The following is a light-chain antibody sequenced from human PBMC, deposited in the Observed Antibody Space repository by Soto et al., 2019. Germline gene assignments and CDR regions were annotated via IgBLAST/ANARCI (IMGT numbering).Light chain of an antibody. V-gene: IGKV1-39*01. CDR3: QQSLTTPLT. CDR2: AAS. J-gene: IGKJ4*01. CDR1: QSISIY. Sequence: DIQMTQSPSSLSASVGDRVTITCRASQSISIYLNWYQQKPGKAPKLLIYAASSLQSGVPSRFGGSGSGTDFTLTISSLQRDDLATYYCQQSLTTPLTFGGGTKVEIK.